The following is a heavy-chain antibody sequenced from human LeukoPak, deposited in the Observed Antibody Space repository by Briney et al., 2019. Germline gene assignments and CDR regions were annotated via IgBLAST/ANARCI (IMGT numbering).Heavy chain of an antibody. Sequence: SETLSLTCTVSGGSISSYYWSWIRQPQGKGLEWIGYIYYSGSTNYNPSLKSRVTISVDTSKNQFSLKLSSVTAADTAVYYCAGEPQVPAAWYWGQGTLVTVSS. J-gene: IGHJ4*02. CDR2: IYYSGST. CDR3: AGEPQVPAAWY. D-gene: IGHD2-2*01. CDR1: GGSISSYY. V-gene: IGHV4-59*01.